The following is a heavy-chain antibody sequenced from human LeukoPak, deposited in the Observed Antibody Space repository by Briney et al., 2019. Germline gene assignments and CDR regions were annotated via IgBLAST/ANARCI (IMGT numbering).Heavy chain of an antibody. CDR2: IYYSGST. V-gene: IGHV4-39*01. CDR3: ARLVYGDYPAYYYYYYMDV. D-gene: IGHD4-17*01. J-gene: IGHJ6*03. Sequence: PSEILSLTCTVSGGSISDTNYFWGWIRQSPGKGLDWIGSIYYSGSTYYNPSLKSRVTISVDTSKNQFSLKLSSVTAADTAVYYCARLVYGDYPAYYYYYYMDVWGKGTTVTISS. CDR1: GGSISDTNYF.